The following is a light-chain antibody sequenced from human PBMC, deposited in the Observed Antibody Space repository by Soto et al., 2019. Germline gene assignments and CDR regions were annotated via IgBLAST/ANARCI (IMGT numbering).Light chain of an antibody. CDR1: QSISTY. Sequence: DIQMTQSPSSLSASVGDRVTIACRASQSISTYLNWYQQKPGAAPRLLIYRASSVNSGVPPRFSGSGSGSDFTLTISSLRPEDSATYFCQQSYSSPPWTFGQGTKVEVK. J-gene: IGKJ1*01. CDR3: QQSYSSPPWT. V-gene: IGKV1-39*01. CDR2: RAS.